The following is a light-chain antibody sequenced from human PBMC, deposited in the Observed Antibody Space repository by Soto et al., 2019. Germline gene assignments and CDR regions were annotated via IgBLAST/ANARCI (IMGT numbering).Light chain of an antibody. CDR1: QSISSY. J-gene: IGKJ5*01. V-gene: IGKV1-39*01. Sequence: IQMTQSPSSLSASIGDRVTITCRASQSISSYLNWYQQKPGKAPKLLIYAASSLQSGVPSRFSGSGSGTDFTLTISSLQPEDFATYYCQQSYSTPFDFGQGTRLEN. CDR2: AAS. CDR3: QQSYSTPFD.